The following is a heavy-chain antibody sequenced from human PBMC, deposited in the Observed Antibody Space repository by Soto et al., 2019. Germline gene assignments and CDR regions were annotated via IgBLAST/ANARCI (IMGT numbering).Heavy chain of an antibody. Sequence: ETLSLTCTVSGGSISSYYWSWIRQTPGKGLEWIGYIYYSGSTNYNPSLKSRVTISVDTSKNQFSLKLSSVTAADTAVYYCAGQGDIVVVVAPDAFDIWGQGTMVTVSS. CDR1: GGSISSYY. CDR3: AGQGDIVVVVAPDAFDI. CDR2: IYYSGST. D-gene: IGHD2-15*01. J-gene: IGHJ3*02. V-gene: IGHV4-59*08.